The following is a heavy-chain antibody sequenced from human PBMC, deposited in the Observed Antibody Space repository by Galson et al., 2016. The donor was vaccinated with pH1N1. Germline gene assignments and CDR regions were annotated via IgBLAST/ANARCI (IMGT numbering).Heavy chain of an antibody. D-gene: IGHD3-10*01. CDR3: ARLPNYHGSGSPFDY. CDR2: VNYDGNS. Sequence: TLSLTCAVYGESFSGYYWSWIRQPPGKGLEWIGQVNYDGNSNYNPSLESRVSMSVDTMKKQFSLKLTSVTAADTAIYYCARLPNYHGSGSPFDYWGRGTLVTVSS. CDR1: GESFSGYY. V-gene: IGHV4-34*01. J-gene: IGHJ4*01.